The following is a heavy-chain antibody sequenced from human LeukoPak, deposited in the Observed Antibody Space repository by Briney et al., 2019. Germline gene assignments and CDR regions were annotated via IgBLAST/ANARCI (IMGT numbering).Heavy chain of an antibody. CDR1: GFTVSSNY. V-gene: IGHV3-66*01. D-gene: IGHD2-15*01. Sequence: GGSLRLSCAASGFTVSSNYMSWVRQAPGKGLEWVSVIYSGGSTYYADSVKGRFTTSRDNSKNTLYLQMNSLRAEDTAVYYCARGCKYCNGGNCYRVCLSDYYMDVWGKGTTVTISS. CDR3: ARGCKYCNGGNCYRVCLSDYYMDV. J-gene: IGHJ6*03. CDR2: IYSGGST.